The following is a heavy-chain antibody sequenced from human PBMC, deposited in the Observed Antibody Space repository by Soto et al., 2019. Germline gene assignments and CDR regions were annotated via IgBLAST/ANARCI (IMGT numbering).Heavy chain of an antibody. CDR1: VYRFTIYV. CDR3: ARVNIVVVVAARYYGMDV. V-gene: IGHV1-18*01. CDR2: ISAYNGNT. D-gene: IGHD2-15*01. J-gene: IGHJ6*02. Sequence: VSLKRYCKASVYRFTIYVGSWLRQATGQGLEWMGWISAYNGNTNYAQKLQGRVTMTTDTSTSTAYMELRSLGSDDTAVYYCARVNIVVVVAARYYGMDVWGQGTTVTVSS.